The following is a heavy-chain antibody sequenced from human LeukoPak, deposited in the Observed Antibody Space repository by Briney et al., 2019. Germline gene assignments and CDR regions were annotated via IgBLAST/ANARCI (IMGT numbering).Heavy chain of an antibody. Sequence: GGSLRLSCAASGFTFSSYAMSWVRQAPGKGLEWVAVISYDGSNKYYADSVKGRLTISRDNSKNTLYLQMNSLRAEDTAVYYCARALRVPAAIVRGSYYYGMDVWGQGTTVTVSS. D-gene: IGHD2-2*02. CDR1: GFTFSSYA. CDR2: ISYDGSNK. J-gene: IGHJ6*02. CDR3: ARALRVPAAIVRGSYYYGMDV. V-gene: IGHV3-30-3*01.